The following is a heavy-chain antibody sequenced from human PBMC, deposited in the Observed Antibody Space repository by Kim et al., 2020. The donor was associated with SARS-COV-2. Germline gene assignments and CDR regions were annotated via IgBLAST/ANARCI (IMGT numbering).Heavy chain of an antibody. CDR1: GGSISSGDYY. V-gene: IGHV4-30-4*08. J-gene: IGHJ4*02. CDR3: ARGPAIGGGDCYSH. D-gene: IGHD2-21*02. Sequence: SETLSLTCTVSGGSISSGDYYWSWIRQPPGKGLEWIGYIYYTGSSHYNPSLNSRVTISIDTSKNQFSLKLSFVTAADTAVYYCARGPAIGGGDCYSHWGQGTLVTVSS. CDR2: IYYTGSS.